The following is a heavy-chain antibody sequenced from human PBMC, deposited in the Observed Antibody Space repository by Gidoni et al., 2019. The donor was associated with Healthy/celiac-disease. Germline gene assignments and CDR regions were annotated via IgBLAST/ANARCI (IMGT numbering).Heavy chain of an antibody. D-gene: IGHD2-2*01. CDR1: GFTFSSDA. CDR2: ISGSGCST. V-gene: IGHV3-23*01. J-gene: IGHJ3*02. Sequence: EVQLLESGGGLVQPGGSLRLSCAASGFTFSSDAMSWVRQAPGKGLEWVSAISGSGCSTYYADSVKGRFTISRDNSKNTLYLQMNSLRAEDTAVYYCAKEGGNSIRGKGAFDIWGQGTMVTVSS. CDR3: AKEGGNSIRGKGAFDI.